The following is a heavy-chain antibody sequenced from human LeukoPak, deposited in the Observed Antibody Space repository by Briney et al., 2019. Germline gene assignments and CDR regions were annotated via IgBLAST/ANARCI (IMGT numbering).Heavy chain of an antibody. D-gene: IGHD5-24*01. V-gene: IGHV3-48*03. CDR2: IGSRWGSI. Sequence: GGALRLSCIASGFTFSSYEMDWVRRAPGKGLEGVSYIGSRWGSIYYSHPVKGRFTTSRDNAKNSRYLEMNSLRAEDTAVYYCAREDGDAFDIWGQGTMVTVSS. CDR3: AREDGDAFDI. CDR1: GFTFSSYE. J-gene: IGHJ3*02.